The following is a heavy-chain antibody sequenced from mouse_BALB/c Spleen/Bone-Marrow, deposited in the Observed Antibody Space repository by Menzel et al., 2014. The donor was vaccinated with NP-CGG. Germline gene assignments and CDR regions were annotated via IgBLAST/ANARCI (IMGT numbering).Heavy chain of an antibody. Sequence: VQLQQSGAELVKPGASAKLSCTASGFNIKDTYMHWVKQRPEQGLEWIGRIDPANGNTKYDPKLQGKATITADTSSNTAYLQLSSLTSEDTAVYYCARNGNYGAWFAYWGQGTLVTVSA. D-gene: IGHD2-1*01. J-gene: IGHJ3*01. CDR1: GFNIKDTY. V-gene: IGHV14-3*02. CDR3: ARNGNYGAWFAY. CDR2: IDPANGNT.